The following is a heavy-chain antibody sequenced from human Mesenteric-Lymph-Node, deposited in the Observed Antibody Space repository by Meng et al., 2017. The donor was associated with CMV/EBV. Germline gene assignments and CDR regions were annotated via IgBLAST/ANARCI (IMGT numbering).Heavy chain of an antibody. D-gene: IGHD6-13*01. CDR1: GFSLSTSGVV. CDR2: IYWDDDN. J-gene: IGHJ4*02. V-gene: IGHV2-5*02. Sequence: QITLKESGPTLVKPTQTLTLTCTFSGFSLSTSGVVVGWIRQPPGKALEWLALIYWDDDNRYSPSLKSRLTITKDTSKNQVVLTMTNMDPVDTATYYCAHSSGIAAAGPFYFDYWGQGTLVTVSS. CDR3: AHSSGIAAAGPFYFDY.